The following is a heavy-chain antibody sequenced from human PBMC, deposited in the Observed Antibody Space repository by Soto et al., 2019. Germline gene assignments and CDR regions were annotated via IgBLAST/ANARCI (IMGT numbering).Heavy chain of an antibody. J-gene: IGHJ6*02. D-gene: IGHD6-6*01. V-gene: IGHV1-3*01. CDR1: GYTFTSYA. CDR2: INAGNGNT. Sequence: ASGKVSCKASGYTFTSYAMHWVRQAPGQRLEWMGWINAGNGNTKYSQKFQGRVTITRDTSASTAYMELSSLRSEDTAVYYCARSDKLGGYYYYYGMDVWGQGTTVTVSS. CDR3: ARSDKLGGYYYYYGMDV.